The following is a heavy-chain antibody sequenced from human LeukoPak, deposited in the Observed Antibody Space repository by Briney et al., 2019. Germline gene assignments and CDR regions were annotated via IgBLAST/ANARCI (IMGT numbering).Heavy chain of an antibody. CDR3: ARDLAYSRLDY. V-gene: IGHV3-7*01. CDR1: GLTFSSSW. Sequence: PGGSLRLSCAVSGLTFSSSWMVWVRQAPGKGLEWVASINPEGSEKYSADSVKGRFTISRDNAKNSLYLQMDSLRVEDTAFYYCARDLAYSRLDYWGQGMLVTVSS. D-gene: IGHD5-18*01. CDR2: INPEGSEK. J-gene: IGHJ4*02.